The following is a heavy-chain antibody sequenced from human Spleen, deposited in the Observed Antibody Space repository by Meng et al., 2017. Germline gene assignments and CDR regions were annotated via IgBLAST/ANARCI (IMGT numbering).Heavy chain of an antibody. CDR2: ISSSSSYI. D-gene: IGHD3-10*01. J-gene: IGHJ6*02. CDR3: AREGGYYGSGRYYNYSSYGMDV. V-gene: IGHV3-21*01. CDR1: GFTFSSYS. Sequence: GESLKISCAASGFTFSSYSMNWVRQAPGKGLEWVSSISSSSSYIYYADSVKGRFTISRDNAKNSLYLQMNSLRAEDTAVYYCAREGGYYGSGRYYNYSSYGMDVWGQGTTVTVSS.